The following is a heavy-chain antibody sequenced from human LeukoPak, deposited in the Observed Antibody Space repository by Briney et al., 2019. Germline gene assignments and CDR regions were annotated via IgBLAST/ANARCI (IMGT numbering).Heavy chain of an antibody. D-gene: IGHD5-24*01. CDR3: ARERLERPYWFDP. J-gene: IGHJ5*02. V-gene: IGHV1-2*02. CDR1: GYTFTGYY. CDR2: INPNSGGT. Sequence: ASVKVSCKASGYTFTGYYMHWVRQAPGQGLEWMGWINPNSGGTNYAQKFQGRVTMTRDTSISTAYMELSRLRSDDTAVYYCARERLERPYWFDPWGQGTLVTVSS.